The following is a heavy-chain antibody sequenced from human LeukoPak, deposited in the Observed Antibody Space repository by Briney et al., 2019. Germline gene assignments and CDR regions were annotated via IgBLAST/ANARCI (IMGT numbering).Heavy chain of an antibody. V-gene: IGHV4-4*07. Sequence: SETLSLTCTVSGGSISSYYWSWIRQPAGKGLEWIGRIYASGSTNYNPSLKSRVTMSVDTSKNQFSLKLSSVTAADAAVYYCAQDLAYIRFDNWGQGTLVTVSS. CDR3: AQDLAYIRFDN. J-gene: IGHJ4*02. CDR2: IYASGST. D-gene: IGHD1-1*01. CDR1: GGSISSYY.